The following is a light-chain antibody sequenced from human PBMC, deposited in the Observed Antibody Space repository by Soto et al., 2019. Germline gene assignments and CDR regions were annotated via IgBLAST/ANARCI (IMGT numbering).Light chain of an antibody. V-gene: IGLV2-11*01. J-gene: IGLJ1*01. Sequence: QSVLTQPRSVSGSPGQSVAISCTGTSRDVDAYDFVSWYQHHPGKAPKLIISEVSKRPSGVSHRFSGSKSGNTASLTISGLQSGDEADYYCATWDDSLNGYVFGTGTKVTVL. CDR1: SRDVDAYDF. CDR3: ATWDDSLNGYV. CDR2: EVS.